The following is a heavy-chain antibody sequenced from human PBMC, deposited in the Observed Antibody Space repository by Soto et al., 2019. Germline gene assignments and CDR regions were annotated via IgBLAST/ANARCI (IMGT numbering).Heavy chain of an antibody. CDR3: VGAVATITRWFDH. J-gene: IGHJ5*02. V-gene: IGHV4-59*01. CDR1: GGSISSYY. Sequence: SETLSLTCTVSGGSISSYYWSWIRQPPGKGLEWIGYIYYSGSTNYNPSLKSRVTISVDTSKNQFSLKLSSVTAADTAVYYCVGAVATITRWFDHWGQGTLVTVSS. D-gene: IGHD5-12*01. CDR2: IYYSGST.